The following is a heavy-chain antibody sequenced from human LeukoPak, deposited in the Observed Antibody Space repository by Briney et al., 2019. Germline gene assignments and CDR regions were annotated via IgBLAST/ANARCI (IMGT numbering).Heavy chain of an antibody. CDR2: MNPNSGHT. CDR1: GYTFTSYD. CDR3: ARGGNSGWRTPNDDY. V-gene: IGHV1-8*03. Sequence: AASVKVSCKASGYTFTSYDINWVRQATGQGLEWMGWMNPNSGHTGYAQHFQGRVTITRNTSISTAYMELSSLRSEDTAVYYCARGGNSGWRTPNDDYWGQGTLVTVSS. J-gene: IGHJ4*02. D-gene: IGHD6-19*01.